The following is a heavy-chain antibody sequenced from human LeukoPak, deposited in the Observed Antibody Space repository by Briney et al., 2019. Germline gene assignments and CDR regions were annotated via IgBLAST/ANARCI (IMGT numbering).Heavy chain of an antibody. J-gene: IGHJ6*02. Sequence: PSQTLSLTCAVSGGSISSGGYSWSWTRQPPGKGLEWIGYIYHSGGTYYNPSLKSRVTISVDRSKNQFSLKLSSVTAADTAVYYCARAFGGPKEAVRGVSYYYGMDVWGQGTTVTVS. D-gene: IGHD3-10*01. CDR3: ARAFGGPKEAVRGVSYYYGMDV. CDR2: IYHSGGT. V-gene: IGHV4-30-2*01. CDR1: GGSISSGGYS.